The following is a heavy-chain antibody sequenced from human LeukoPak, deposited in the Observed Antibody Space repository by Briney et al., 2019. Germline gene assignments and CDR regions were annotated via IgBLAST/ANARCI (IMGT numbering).Heavy chain of an antibody. CDR1: GYTFTSYY. D-gene: IGHD2-21*02. Sequence: ASVKVSCKASGYTFTSYYMHWVRQAPGQGLEWMGIINPSGGSTSYAQKFQGRVTMTEDTSTDTAYMELSSLRSEDTAVYYCATVVVTAIDNWFDPWGQGTLVTVSS. CDR3: ATVVVTAIDNWFDP. V-gene: IGHV1-46*01. J-gene: IGHJ5*02. CDR2: INPSGGST.